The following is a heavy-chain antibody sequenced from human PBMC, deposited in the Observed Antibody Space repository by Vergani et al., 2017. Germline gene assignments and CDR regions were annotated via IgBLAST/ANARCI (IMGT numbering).Heavy chain of an antibody. CDR1: GFTFSRDA. J-gene: IGHJ4*02. Sequence: VQLVESGGGVVQPGRSLRLSCAASGFTFSRDAMSWVRQAPGKGLEWVSAISGSGGSTYYADSVKGRFTISRDNAKNSLYLQMNSLRAEDTAVYYCARGGRTPDYWGQGTLVTGSS. CDR2: ISGSGGST. CDR3: ARGGRTPDY. V-gene: IGHV3-23*04.